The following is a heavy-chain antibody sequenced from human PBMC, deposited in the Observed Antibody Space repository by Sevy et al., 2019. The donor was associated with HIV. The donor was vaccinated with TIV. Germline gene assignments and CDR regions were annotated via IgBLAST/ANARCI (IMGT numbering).Heavy chain of an antibody. Sequence: GGSLRLSCAASGFTFSDHYMDWARQAPGKGLEWVGRIRNKANSYTTEYAATVKGRFTISTDDLKKLLYLQMNSLKTEGTAVYYCARYYYDTTGYFDYWGQGTLVTVSS. CDR1: GFTFSDHY. CDR3: ARYYYDTTGYFDY. V-gene: IGHV3-72*01. D-gene: IGHD3-22*01. CDR2: IRNKANSYTT. J-gene: IGHJ4*02.